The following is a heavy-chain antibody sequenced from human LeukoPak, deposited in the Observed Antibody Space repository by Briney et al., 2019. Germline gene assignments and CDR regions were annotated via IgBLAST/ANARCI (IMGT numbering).Heavy chain of an antibody. CDR1: GGSISSGGYS. CDR2: IYHSGST. D-gene: IGHD2/OR15-2a*01. Sequence: PSETLSLTCAVSGGSISSGGYSWSWIRQPPGKGLEWIGYIYHSGSTYYNPSPKSRVTISVDRSKNQFSLKLSSVTAADTAVYYCARAVNDDAFDIWGQGTMVTVSS. CDR3: ARAVNDDAFDI. V-gene: IGHV4-30-2*01. J-gene: IGHJ3*02.